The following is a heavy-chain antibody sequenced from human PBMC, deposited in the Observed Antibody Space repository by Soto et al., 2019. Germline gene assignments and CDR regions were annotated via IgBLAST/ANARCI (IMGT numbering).Heavy chain of an antibody. D-gene: IGHD6-13*01. CDR2: IIPILGIA. CDR3: ARAAAAGTQSGIN. Sequence: QVQLVQSGAEVKKPGSSVKVSCKASGGTFSSYTISWVRQAPGQGLEWMGRIIPILGIANYAQKFQGRVTXTXDRXTSTAYMELGSLRSEDTAVYYRARAAAAGTQSGINWGQGTLVTVSS. CDR1: GGTFSSYT. V-gene: IGHV1-69*02. J-gene: IGHJ4*02.